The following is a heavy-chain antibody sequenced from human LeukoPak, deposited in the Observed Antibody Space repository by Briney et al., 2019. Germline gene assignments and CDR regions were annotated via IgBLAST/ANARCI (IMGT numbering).Heavy chain of an antibody. CDR2: ISGSGGST. V-gene: IGHV3-23*01. J-gene: IGHJ6*02. CDR3: AKAQYYDILTGYSRTYYYYGMDV. CDR1: GFTFSSYA. Sequence: QTGGSLRLSCAASGFTFSSYAMSWVRQAPGKGLEWVSAISGSGGSTYYADSVKGRFTISRDNSKNTLYLQMNSPRAEDTAVYYCAKAQYYDILTGYSRTYYYYGMDVWGQGTTVTVSS. D-gene: IGHD3-9*01.